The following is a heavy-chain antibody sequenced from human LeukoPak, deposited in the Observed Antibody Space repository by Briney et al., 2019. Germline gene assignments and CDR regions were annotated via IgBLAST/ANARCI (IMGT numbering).Heavy chain of an antibody. CDR1: GFTFSSYW. CDR2: IKQDGSEK. Sequence: PGGSLRLSCAASGFTFSSYWMSWVRQAPGKGLEWVANIKQDGSEKYYVDSVKGRFTISRDNAKNSLYLQMNSLRAEDTAVYYCARDRRSYYYEDYYGMDVWGQGTTVTVSS. V-gene: IGHV3-7*01. J-gene: IGHJ6*02. CDR3: ARDRRSYYYEDYYGMDV. D-gene: IGHD3-22*01.